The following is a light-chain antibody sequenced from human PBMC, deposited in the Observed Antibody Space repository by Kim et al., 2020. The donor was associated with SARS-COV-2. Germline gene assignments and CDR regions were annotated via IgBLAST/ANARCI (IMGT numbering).Light chain of an antibody. CDR2: DAS. V-gene: IGKV3-11*01. J-gene: IGKJ2*01. CDR3: QQRSNWPLTST. CDR1: QSVGTY. Sequence: EIVLTQSPATLSLSPGERATLSCRASQSVGTYLAWYQQKAGQAPRLLIYDASNRATGIPARFSGSGSGTDFTLTISSPEPEDFAVYYCQQRSNWPLTSTFGQGTKLEI.